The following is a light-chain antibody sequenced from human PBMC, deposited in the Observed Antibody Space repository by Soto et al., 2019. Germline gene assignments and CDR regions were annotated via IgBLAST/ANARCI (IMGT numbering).Light chain of an antibody. Sequence: QSVLAQPASVSGSPGQSITISCTGTSSDIGRYERVSWYQWHPGKAPKLMIYEDYRRPSGISNRFSGSKSGNTASLTIYGLQAEDYADYFCCSYAGANIFAVFVGGTLLPVL. CDR1: SSDIGRYER. CDR2: EDY. CDR3: CSYAGANIFAV. J-gene: IGLJ3*02. V-gene: IGLV2-23*01.